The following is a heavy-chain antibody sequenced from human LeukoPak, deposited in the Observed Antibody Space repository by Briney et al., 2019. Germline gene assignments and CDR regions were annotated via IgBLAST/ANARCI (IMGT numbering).Heavy chain of an antibody. J-gene: IGHJ5*02. CDR1: GFTFSSYG. CDR3: ARERERFLNL. Sequence: GGSLRLSCAAPGFTFSSYGMHWVRQAPGKGLEWVAFIRYDGSNKYYSDSVKGRFTISRDNSKNTLYLEMNSLRAEDTGVYYCARERERFLNLWGQGTLVTVSS. D-gene: IGHD3-3*01. V-gene: IGHV3-30*02. CDR2: IRYDGSNK.